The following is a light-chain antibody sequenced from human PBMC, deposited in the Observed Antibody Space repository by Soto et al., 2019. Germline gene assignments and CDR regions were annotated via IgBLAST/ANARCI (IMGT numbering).Light chain of an antibody. CDR1: TGDVTSGHY. J-gene: IGLJ3*02. Sequence: QAVVTQEPSLTVSPGGTVTLTCGSSTGDVTSGHYPYWFQQKPGQAPRTLIYDTSNKHSWTPARFSGSLLGGKAALTLSGAQPEDEAIYYCLLAYSSSRPVFCGGTKLTVL. CDR3: LLAYSSSRPV. CDR2: DTS. V-gene: IGLV7-46*01.